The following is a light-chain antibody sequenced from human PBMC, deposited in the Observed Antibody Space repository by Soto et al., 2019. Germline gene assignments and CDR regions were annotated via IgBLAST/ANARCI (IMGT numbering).Light chain of an antibody. CDR2: EGT. V-gene: IGLV2-23*01. Sequence: QSALTQPASVSGSPGQSITISCTGTSSDVGSHNLVSWYQQHPGRAPKPMMYEGTKRPSGVSNRFSGSKSGNTASLTISGLQAEDEADYYCCSYAGSSTYIFGSGTKLTVL. CDR3: CSYAGSSTYI. CDR1: SSDVGSHNL. J-gene: IGLJ1*01.